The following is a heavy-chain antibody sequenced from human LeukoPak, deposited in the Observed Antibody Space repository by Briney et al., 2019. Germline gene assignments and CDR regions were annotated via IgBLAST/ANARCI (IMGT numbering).Heavy chain of an antibody. CDR1: GYTFTSYG. CDR3: AREGADFWSSSRYYYYGMDV. V-gene: IGHV1-18*01. D-gene: IGHD3-3*01. Sequence: ASVKVSCKASGYTFTSYGISWVRQAPGQGLEWMGWISAYNGNTNYAQKLQGRVTMTTDTSTSTAYMELRSLRSDDTAVYYCAREGADFWSSSRYYYYGMDVWGQGTTVTVSS. CDR2: ISAYNGNT. J-gene: IGHJ6*02.